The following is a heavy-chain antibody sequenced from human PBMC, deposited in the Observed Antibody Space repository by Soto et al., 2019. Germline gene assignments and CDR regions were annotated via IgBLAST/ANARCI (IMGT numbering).Heavy chain of an antibody. J-gene: IGHJ4*02. V-gene: IGHV3-23*01. CDR2: ISGSGSFT. D-gene: IGHD3-10*01. CDR1: GFTFRTYA. CDR3: AKIPTGSGSSKFDY. Sequence: PVGSLRLSCAASGFTFRTYAMNWVRQAPGKGLEWISAISGSGSFTHYADSVRGRFTISRDNSQNQLYLQMNNLRGDDTAMYYCAKIPTGSGSSKFDYWGRGIQVTVSS.